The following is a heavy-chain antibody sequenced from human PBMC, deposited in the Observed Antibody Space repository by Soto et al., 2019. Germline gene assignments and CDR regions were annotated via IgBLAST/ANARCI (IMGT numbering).Heavy chain of an antibody. D-gene: IGHD3-22*01. V-gene: IGHV4-30-2*01. CDR2: IYHSGST. CDR3: ARNYDSSGYPPHY. Sequence: SETLSLTCAVSGGSSSSGGYSWSWIRQPPGKGLEWIGYIYHSGSTYYNPSLKSRVTISVDRSKNQFSLKLSSVTAADTAVYYCARNYDSSGYPPHYWGQGTLVTVSS. J-gene: IGHJ4*02. CDR1: GGSSSSGGYS.